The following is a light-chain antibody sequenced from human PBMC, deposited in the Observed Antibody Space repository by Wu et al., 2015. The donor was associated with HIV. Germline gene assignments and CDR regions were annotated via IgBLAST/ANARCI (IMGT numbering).Light chain of an antibody. Sequence: PSSLSASXGDRVTSVAGQVRVLYLLIGFSRNQGKPQTPNLYYIQFGNGVPLRFSGSGSGTDFTLTISSLQPEDFATYYCHQNYNVPRSFGQGTKLEIK. CDR1: RVLYL. CDR3: HQNYNVPRS. CDR2: YI. J-gene: IGKJ2*01. V-gene: IGKV1-39*01.